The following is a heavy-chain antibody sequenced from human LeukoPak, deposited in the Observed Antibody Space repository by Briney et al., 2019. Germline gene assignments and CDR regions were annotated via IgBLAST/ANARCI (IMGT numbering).Heavy chain of an antibody. Sequence: SETLSLTCTVSGGSISSSSSYWGWIRQPPGKGLEWIGYIYYSGSTNYNPSLKSRVTISVDTSKNQFSLKLSSVTAAATTVYYCARSQYSGSYYEPWGQGTLVTVSS. CDR3: ARSQYSGSYYEP. D-gene: IGHD1-26*01. CDR2: IYYSGST. J-gene: IGHJ5*02. V-gene: IGHV4-61*05. CDR1: GGSISSSSSY.